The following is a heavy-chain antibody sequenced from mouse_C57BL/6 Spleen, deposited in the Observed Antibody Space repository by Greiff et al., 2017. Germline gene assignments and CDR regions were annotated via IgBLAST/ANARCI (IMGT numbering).Heavy chain of an antibody. J-gene: IGHJ2*01. V-gene: IGHV1-59*01. CDR1: GYTFTSYW. D-gene: IGHD1-1*01. CDR3: ARITTVVARFDY. Sequence: QVQLQQPGAELVRPGTSVKLSCTASGYTFTSYWMHWVKQRPGQGLEWIGVIDPSDSYTNYNQKFKGKATLTVDTSSSTAYMQLSSLTSEDSAVYYCARITTVVARFDYWGQGTTLTVSS. CDR2: IDPSDSYT.